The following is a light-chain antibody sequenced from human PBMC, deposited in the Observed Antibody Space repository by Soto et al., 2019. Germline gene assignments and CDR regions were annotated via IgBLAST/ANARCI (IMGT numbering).Light chain of an antibody. CDR3: SSYTSSSTPSV. V-gene: IGLV2-14*01. J-gene: IGLJ1*01. CDR1: SSDVGGYNY. Sequence: QSVRTQPASVSGSPGQSITISCTGTSSDVGGYNYVSWYQQHPGKAPKLMIYEVSTRPSGVSNRFSGSKSGNTASLNISGLQDEDEADYYCSSYTSSSTPSVFGTGPKLTVL. CDR2: EVS.